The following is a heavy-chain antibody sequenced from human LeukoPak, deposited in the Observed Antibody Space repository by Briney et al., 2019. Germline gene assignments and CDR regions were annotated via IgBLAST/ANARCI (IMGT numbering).Heavy chain of an antibody. CDR2: INPYSGAT. D-gene: IGHD5-12*01. J-gene: IGHJ4*02. CDR3: ARADGWLQSYDY. V-gene: IGHV1-2*02. Sequence: ASVKVSCKASGYTFTGYYMHWVRQAPGQGLEWMAWINPYSGATSSAQKFQGRVTMTRDTSISTAYMELSRLRSDDTAVYYCARADGWLQSYDYWGQGTLVTVSS. CDR1: GYTFTGYY.